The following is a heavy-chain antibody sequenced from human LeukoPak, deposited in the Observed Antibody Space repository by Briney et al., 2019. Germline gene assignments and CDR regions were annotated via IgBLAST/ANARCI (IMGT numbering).Heavy chain of an antibody. V-gene: IGHV4-4*07. J-gene: IGHJ4*02. CDR2: IYTSGST. D-gene: IGHD6-19*01. CDR1: GGSISSYY. Sequence: SETLSLTCTVSGGSISSYYWSWIRQPAGKGLEWIGRIYTSGSTNYNPSLKSRVTMSVDTSKNQFSLKLSSVTAADTAVYYCARAGSYSSGWFLYFDYWGQGTLVTVSS. CDR3: ARAGSYSSGWFLYFDY.